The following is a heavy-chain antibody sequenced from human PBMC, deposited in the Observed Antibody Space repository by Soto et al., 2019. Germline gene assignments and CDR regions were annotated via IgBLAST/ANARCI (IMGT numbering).Heavy chain of an antibody. V-gene: IGHV3-30*18. J-gene: IGHJ4*02. CDR3: AKEKSGSHRRALDY. Sequence: PGGSLRLSCAASGFTFSSYGMHWVRQAPGKGLEWVAVISYDGSNKYYADSVKGRFTISRDNSKNTLYLQMNSLRAEDTAVYYCAKEKSGSHRRALDYWGQGTLVTVSS. D-gene: IGHD1-26*01. CDR1: GFTFSSYG. CDR2: ISYDGSNK.